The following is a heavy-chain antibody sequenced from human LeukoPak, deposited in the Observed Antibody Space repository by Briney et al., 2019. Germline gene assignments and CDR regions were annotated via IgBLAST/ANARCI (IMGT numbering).Heavy chain of an antibody. D-gene: IGHD2-15*01. V-gene: IGHV3-11*04. Sequence: PGGSLRLSCAASGFTFSDYYMSWIRQAPGKGLEWVSYISSSGSTIYYADSVKGRFTISRDNAKNSLYLQMDSLRAEDTAVYYCARDLVAANAFDIWGQGTMVTVSS. CDR1: GFTFSDYY. CDR2: ISSSGSTI. CDR3: ARDLVAANAFDI. J-gene: IGHJ3*02.